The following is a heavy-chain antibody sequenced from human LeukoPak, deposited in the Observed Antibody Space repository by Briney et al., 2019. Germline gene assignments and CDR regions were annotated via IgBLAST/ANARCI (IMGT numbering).Heavy chain of an antibody. CDR1: GYTFTSYY. CDR2: INPSGGRT. V-gene: IGHV1-46*01. CDR3: ARGTLRYFDF. Sequence: ASVKVSCKASGYTFTSYYMHCVRQAPGQGPEWMGVINPSGGRTTSYAQKIQGRVTMTRDTSMSTVNMELSSLRSEDTAVYYCARGTLRYFDFWGQGTLVTVSS. J-gene: IGHJ4*02. D-gene: IGHD3-9*01.